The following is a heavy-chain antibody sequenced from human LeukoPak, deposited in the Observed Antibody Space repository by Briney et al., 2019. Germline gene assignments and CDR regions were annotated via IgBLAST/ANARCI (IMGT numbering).Heavy chain of an antibody. Sequence: ASVKVSCKASGYTFTGYYMHWVRQAPGQGLEWMGRINPNSGGTNYAQKFQGRVTMTRDTSITTAYMELNRPRSDDTAVYYCARECRNGDYAYYFDYWGQGTLVTVSS. CDR3: ARECRNGDYAYYFDY. J-gene: IGHJ4*02. CDR2: INPNSGGT. V-gene: IGHV1-2*06. D-gene: IGHD4-17*01. CDR1: GYTFTGYY.